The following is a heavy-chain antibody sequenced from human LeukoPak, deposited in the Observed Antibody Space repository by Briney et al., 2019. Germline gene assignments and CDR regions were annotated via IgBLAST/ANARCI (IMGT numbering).Heavy chain of an antibody. CDR1: GFTFSSYS. Sequence: GGSLRLSCAASGFTFSSYSMNWVRQAPGNGLEWVSSISSSSSYIYYADSVKGRFTISRDNAKNSLYLQMNSLRAEDTAVYYCARDSYGHYYYYYGMDVWGQGTTVTVSS. D-gene: IGHD5-18*01. CDR2: ISSSSSYI. V-gene: IGHV3-21*01. J-gene: IGHJ6*02. CDR3: ARDSYGHYYYYYGMDV.